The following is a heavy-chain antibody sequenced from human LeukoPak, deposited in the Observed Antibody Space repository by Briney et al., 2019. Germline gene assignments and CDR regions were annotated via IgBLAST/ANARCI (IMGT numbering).Heavy chain of an antibody. J-gene: IGHJ4*02. D-gene: IGHD5-18*01. Sequence: PSETLSLTCTVSGGSISGYYWSWIRQPPGKGLEWIGYIYYSGSTNHNPSLKSRVIISVDTSKNQVSLKLSSVTAADTAVYYCARSGGYSYGHDYWGQGTLVTVPS. CDR3: ARSGGYSYGHDY. CDR2: IYYSGST. V-gene: IGHV4-59*01. CDR1: GGSISGYY.